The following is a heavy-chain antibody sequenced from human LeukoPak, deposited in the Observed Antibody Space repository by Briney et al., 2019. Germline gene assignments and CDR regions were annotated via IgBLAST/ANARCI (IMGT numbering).Heavy chain of an antibody. CDR3: AKAGAIWFGEPTPIDY. CDR1: GFTFSSYA. Sequence: GGSLRLSCAASGFTFSSYAMSWVRQAPGKGLEWVSAISGSGGSTYYADSVKGRFTISRDNSKNTLYLQMNSLRAEDTAVYYWAKAGAIWFGEPTPIDYWGQGTLVTVSS. V-gene: IGHV3-23*01. CDR2: ISGSGGST. D-gene: IGHD3-10*01. J-gene: IGHJ4*02.